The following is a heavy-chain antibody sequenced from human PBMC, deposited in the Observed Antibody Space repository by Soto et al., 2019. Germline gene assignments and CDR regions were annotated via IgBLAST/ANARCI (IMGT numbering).Heavy chain of an antibody. Sequence: QVQLVQSGAEVKKPGASVKVSCKASGYTFTSYGISWVRQAPGQGLEWMGWISAYNGNTNYAQKLQGRVTMTTDTPPNTAKRRRGSLRADDTALYYCARRSGIGTGENSVFWGGYSKDFDYGGKETLVTVPS. J-gene: IGHJ4*02. CDR1: GYTFTSYG. CDR2: ISAYNGNT. V-gene: IGHV1-18*01. D-gene: IGHD3-3*01. CDR3: ARRSGIGTGENSVFWGGYSKDFDY.